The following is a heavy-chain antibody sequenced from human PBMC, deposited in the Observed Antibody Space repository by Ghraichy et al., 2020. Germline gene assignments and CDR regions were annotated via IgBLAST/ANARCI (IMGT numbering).Heavy chain of an antibody. CDR1: GYSFTSYW. J-gene: IGHJ4*02. CDR3: ARHGREPEGGATSLDY. Sequence: GESLNISCKGSGYSFTSYWIGWVRQMPGKGLEWMGIIYPGDSDTRYSPSFQGQVTISADKSISTAYLQWSSLKASDTAMYYCARHGREPEGGATSLDYWGQGTLVTVSS. CDR2: IYPGDSDT. V-gene: IGHV5-51*01. D-gene: IGHD5-24*01.